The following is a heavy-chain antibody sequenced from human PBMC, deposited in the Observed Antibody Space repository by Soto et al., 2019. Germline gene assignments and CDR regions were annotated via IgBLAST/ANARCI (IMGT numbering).Heavy chain of an antibody. J-gene: IGHJ4*02. V-gene: IGHV3-30-3*01. D-gene: IGHD6-25*01. CDR3: FKGRGASSEATVREIL. Sequence: GRPHRLPWAVVELKCRDLGRRRISKETGKGLEWVAVTSYDGSKKYYADSVKGRFTISRDASKNTLFLQMNSLRADDTAIYYCFKGRGASSEATVREILWGQGAQVTVSS. CDR2: TSYDGSKK. CDR1: ELKCRDLG.